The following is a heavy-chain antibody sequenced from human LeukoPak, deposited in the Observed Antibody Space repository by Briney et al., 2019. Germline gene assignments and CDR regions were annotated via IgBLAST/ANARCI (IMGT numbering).Heavy chain of an antibody. CDR3: AGGRLNGNVDF. CDR2: IHPNSGDT. D-gene: IGHD1-20*01. CDR1: GYTFTGYD. Sequence: ASVKVSCKTSGYTFTGYDINWVRQAAGQGFEWMGWIHPNSGDTGYAHNLQGRITITRDSSTATVFMELSSLRSEDTAMYYCAGGRLNGNVDFWGQGTLVTVSS. J-gene: IGHJ4*02. V-gene: IGHV1-8*01.